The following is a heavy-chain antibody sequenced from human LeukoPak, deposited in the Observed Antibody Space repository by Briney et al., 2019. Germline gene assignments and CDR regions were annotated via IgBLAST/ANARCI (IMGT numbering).Heavy chain of an antibody. D-gene: IGHD3-10*01. Sequence: SVKVSCKASGFTFTSSAMQWVRQARGQRLEWIGWIVVGSGNTKYAQKFQERVTITRDMSTSTAYMELSSLRSEDTAVYYCAAVSYYYGSGSLDAFDIWGQGTMVTVSS. J-gene: IGHJ3*02. CDR2: IVVGSGNT. CDR3: AAVSYYYGSGSLDAFDI. V-gene: IGHV1-58*02. CDR1: GFTFTSSA.